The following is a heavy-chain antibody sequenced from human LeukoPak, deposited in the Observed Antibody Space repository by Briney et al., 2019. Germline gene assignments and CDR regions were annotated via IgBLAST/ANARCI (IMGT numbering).Heavy chain of an antibody. CDR2: ISSSGGST. J-gene: IGHJ4*02. CDR1: GFTFSSYA. D-gene: IGHD4-17*01. V-gene: IGHV3-64*01. Sequence: GGSMRLARAASGFTFSSYAMDWVRHAPGKGLEYVSAISSSGGSTNEANSVKGRFSIARDNSKNTLYLQMGSLRAEDMAVYYCARAKVTTVPHALYFDYWGQGTLVTVSS. CDR3: ARAKVTTVPHALYFDY.